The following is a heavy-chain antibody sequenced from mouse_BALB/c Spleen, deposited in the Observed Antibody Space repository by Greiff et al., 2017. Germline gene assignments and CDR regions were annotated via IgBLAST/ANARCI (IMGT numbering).Heavy chain of an antibody. D-gene: IGHD3-3*01. CDR3: ATLGRSLDY. V-gene: IGHV1-82*01. CDR2: IYPGDGDT. Sequence: VKLMESGPELVKPGASVKISCKASGYAFSSSWMNWVKQRPGQGLEWIGRIYPGDGDTNYNGKFKGKATLTADKSSSTAYMQLSSLTSVDSAVYFCATLGRSLDYWGQGTSVTVSS. J-gene: IGHJ4*01. CDR1: GYAFSSSW.